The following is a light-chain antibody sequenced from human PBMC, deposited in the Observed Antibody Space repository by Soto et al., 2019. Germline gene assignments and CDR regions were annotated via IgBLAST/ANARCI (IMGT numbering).Light chain of an antibody. J-gene: IGKJ5*01. CDR3: QQRNVWPPIT. CDR2: GAS. Sequence: EIVLTQSPGTLSLSPGERATLSCWSCQTISNSLLAWYQQKLGQSPRLLIYGASTRATGIPDRFIGSGSGTDFTLTINNLEPEDFAVYYCQQRNVWPPITFGQGTRLEIK. V-gene: IGKV3D-20*02. CDR1: QTISNSL.